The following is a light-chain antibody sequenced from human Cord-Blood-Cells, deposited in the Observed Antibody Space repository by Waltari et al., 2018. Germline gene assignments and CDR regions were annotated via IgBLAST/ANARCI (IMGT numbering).Light chain of an antibody. CDR3: QQSYSTPR. Sequence: DIQMTQSPSSLSASVGDRVTITCPASPSISSYLNWYQQKPGKAPNLLIYAASRLQSGVPSRFSGSGSGTDFTLTISSLQPEDFATYYCQQSYSTPRFGQGTKVEIK. CDR1: PSISSY. J-gene: IGKJ1*01. CDR2: AAS. V-gene: IGKV1-39*01.